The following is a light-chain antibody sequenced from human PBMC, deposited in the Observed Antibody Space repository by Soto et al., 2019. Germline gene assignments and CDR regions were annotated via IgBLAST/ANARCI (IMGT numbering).Light chain of an antibody. V-gene: IGKV3-15*01. J-gene: IGKJ5*01. Sequence: EIVMNQSPATLSVSPGERATLPCRASQSVNSNLAWYQQKPGQAPRLLIYAASTRATGIPARFSGSGSGTDFTLTISRLEPEDFAVYYCQQYGSSPRTFGQGTRLEIK. CDR2: AAS. CDR1: QSVNSN. CDR3: QQYGSSPRT.